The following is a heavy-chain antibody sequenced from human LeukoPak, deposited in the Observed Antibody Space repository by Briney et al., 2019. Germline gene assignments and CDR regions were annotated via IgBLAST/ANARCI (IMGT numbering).Heavy chain of an antibody. D-gene: IGHD1-26*01. V-gene: IGHV3-23*01. CDR3: AKDRWALGHNPSFDY. CDR2: ISDSGGST. CDR1: GFTFSSYA. Sequence: GGSLRLACAASGFTFSSYAMRWVRQAPGRGLGWVSSISDSGGSTYYTDSLKGRFTISRDNSKNSLYLQMNSLRAEDTAVYYCAKDRWALGHNPSFDYWGQGTLVTVSS. J-gene: IGHJ4*02.